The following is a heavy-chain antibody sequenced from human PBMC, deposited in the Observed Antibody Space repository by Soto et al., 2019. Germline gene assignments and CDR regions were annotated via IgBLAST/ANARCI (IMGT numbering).Heavy chain of an antibody. D-gene: IGHD3-16*02. CDR3: SRDRGGSYRYCYYYGMDV. CDR2: ISETSLT. J-gene: IGHJ6*02. V-gene: IGHV3-23*01. CDR1: GFTFSSYA. Sequence: EVQLLESGGGLIQPGGSLRLSCAASGFTFSSYAMSWVRQAPGKGLEWVSLISETSLTFYADSVKGRFTISRDDSENRPEVQMNSLRAEDTAVYYCSRDRGGSYRYCYYYGMDVWGPGATVTVSS.